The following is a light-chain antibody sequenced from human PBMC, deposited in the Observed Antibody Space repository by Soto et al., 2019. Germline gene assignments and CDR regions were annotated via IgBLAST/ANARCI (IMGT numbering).Light chain of an antibody. Sequence: QSVRTQPGSGFGPRGQSTTISCTGTSSDVGLYDYVSWYQQHPAKAPQLMIYAVSNRPSGVSNRFSASKSGNTASLFISGLQAEDEADYYCSSYTSDSSYVFGSGTKVTVL. CDR1: SSDVGLYDY. J-gene: IGLJ1*01. V-gene: IGLV2-14*01. CDR3: SSYTSDSSYV. CDR2: AVS.